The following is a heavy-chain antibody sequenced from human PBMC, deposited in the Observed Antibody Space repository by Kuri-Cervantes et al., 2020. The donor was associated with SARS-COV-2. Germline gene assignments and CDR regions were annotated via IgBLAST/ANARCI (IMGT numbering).Heavy chain of an antibody. Sequence: ASVKVSCKASGYTFSGGYYMYWVRQAPGQGLEWMGWINPNSGGTNYAQKFQGWVTMTRDTSISTAYMELSRLRSDDTAVYYCARGMVRGLIQSYYYGMDVWGQETTVTVSS. CDR3: ARGMVRGLIQSYYYGMDV. CDR1: GYTFSGGYY. CDR2: INPNSGGT. J-gene: IGHJ6*02. D-gene: IGHD3-10*01. V-gene: IGHV1-2*04.